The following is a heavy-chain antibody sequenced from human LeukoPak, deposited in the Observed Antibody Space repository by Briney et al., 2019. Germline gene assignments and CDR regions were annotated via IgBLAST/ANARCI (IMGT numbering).Heavy chain of an antibody. J-gene: IGHJ5*02. Sequence: ASVKVSCRASGGTFSSYAISWVRQAPGQGLEWMGGIIPIFGTANYAQKFQGRVTITTDESTSTAYMELSSLRSEDTAVYYCARVVMMRYQLSGVWFDPWGQGTLVTVSS. V-gene: IGHV1-69*05. CDR2: IIPIFGTA. CDR3: ARVVMMRYQLSGVWFDP. D-gene: IGHD2-2*01. CDR1: GGTFSSYA.